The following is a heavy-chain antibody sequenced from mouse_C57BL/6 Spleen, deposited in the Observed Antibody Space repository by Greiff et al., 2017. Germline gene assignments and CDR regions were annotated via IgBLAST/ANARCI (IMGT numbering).Heavy chain of an antibody. Sequence: EVKVVESGEGLVKPGGSLKLSCAASGFTFSSYAMSWVRQTPEKRLEWVAYISSGGDYIYYADTVKGRFTISRDNARNPLYLQMSSLKSEDTAMYYCTRDEAITTVVATDYYAMDYWGQGTSVTVSS. CDR3: TRDEAITTVVATDYYAMDY. CDR1: GFTFSSYA. D-gene: IGHD1-1*01. CDR2: ISSGGDYI. V-gene: IGHV5-9-1*02. J-gene: IGHJ4*01.